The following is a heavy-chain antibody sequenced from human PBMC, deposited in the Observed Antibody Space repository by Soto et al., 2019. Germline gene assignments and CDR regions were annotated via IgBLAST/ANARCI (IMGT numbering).Heavy chain of an antibody. J-gene: IGHJ6*02. Sequence: PSQTLSLTCAISGDSVSSSSAAWNWIRQSPSRGLEWLGRTYYRSKWYNDYAVSVKGRISINPDTSKNLFPLQLNSVTPEDTAVYYCARDRKGGFVMDVWGQGTTVTVSS. CDR3: ARDRKGGFVMDV. CDR1: GDSVSSSSAA. D-gene: IGHD3-16*01. CDR2: TYYRSKWYN. V-gene: IGHV6-1*01.